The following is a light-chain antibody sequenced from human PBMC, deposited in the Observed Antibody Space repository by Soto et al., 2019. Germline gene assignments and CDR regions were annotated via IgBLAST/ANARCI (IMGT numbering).Light chain of an antibody. CDR1: SSNIGSNY. CDR2: RNN. V-gene: IGLV1-47*01. J-gene: IGLJ7*01. CDR3: AAWDDSLSGPV. Sequence: QSVLTQPPSASGTPGQRVTISCSGSSSNIGSNYVYWYQQLPGTAPKLLIYRNNQRPSGVPDRFSGSKSGTSASLAISGLRSSDAAGYYTAAWDDSLSGPVFGGGTQLTVL.